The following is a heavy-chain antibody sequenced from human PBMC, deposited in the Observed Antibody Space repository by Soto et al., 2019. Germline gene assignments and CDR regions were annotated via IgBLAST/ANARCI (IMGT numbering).Heavy chain of an antibody. CDR3: ARHKEKLPDISYMDV. CDR1: GYSSTSYW. J-gene: IGHJ6*03. V-gene: IGHV5-51*01. Sequence: GESLKISCKGSGYSSTSYWIGWVRQMPGKGLEWMGIIYPGDSDTRYSPSFQGQVTISADKSISTAYLQWSSLKASDTAMYYCARHKEKLPDISYMDVWGKGTTVTVSS. D-gene: IGHD1-26*01. CDR2: IYPGDSDT.